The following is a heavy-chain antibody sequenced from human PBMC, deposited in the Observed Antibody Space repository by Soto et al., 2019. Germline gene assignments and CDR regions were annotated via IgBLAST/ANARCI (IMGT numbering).Heavy chain of an antibody. J-gene: IGHJ6*02. V-gene: IGHV3-33*01. Sequence: PGGSLRLSCAASGFTFSSYGMHWVRQAPGKWLEWVAVIWYDGSNKYYADSVKGRFTISRDNSKNTLYLQMNSLRAEDTAVYYCASGSSSSDYYYVMDVWGQGXTVTVYS. CDR1: GFTFSSYG. D-gene: IGHD6-6*01. CDR3: ASGSSSSDYYYVMDV. CDR2: IWYDGSNK.